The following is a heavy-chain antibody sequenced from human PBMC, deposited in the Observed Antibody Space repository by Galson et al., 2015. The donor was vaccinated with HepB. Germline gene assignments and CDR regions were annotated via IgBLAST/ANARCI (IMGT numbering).Heavy chain of an antibody. V-gene: IGHV3-48*02. D-gene: IGHD3-3*01. CDR2: ISSSSSTI. J-gene: IGHJ3*02. CDR1: GFTFSSYS. Sequence: SLRLSCAASGFTFSSYSMNWVRQAPGKGLEWVSYISSSSSTIYYADSVKGRFTISRDNAKNSLYLQMNSLRDEDTAVYYCVRDAPPFTIFGVVIGAFDIWGQGTMVTVSS. CDR3: VRDAPPFTIFGVVIGAFDI.